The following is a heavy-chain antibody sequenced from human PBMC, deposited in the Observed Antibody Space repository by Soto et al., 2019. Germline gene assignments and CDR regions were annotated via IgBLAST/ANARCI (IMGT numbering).Heavy chain of an antibody. CDR3: ARIATTTLGGPIDY. J-gene: IGHJ4*02. D-gene: IGHD4-4*01. Sequence: SETLSLTCTVSGGSISSGDYYWSWIRQPPEKGLEWIGHINYSGSFYHDPSLKSRVTMSLDTSKHQFSLRLSSVTAVDTAVYYCARIATTTLGGPIDYWGRGTLVTVSS. CDR2: INYSGSF. CDR1: GGSISSGDYY. V-gene: IGHV4-61*08.